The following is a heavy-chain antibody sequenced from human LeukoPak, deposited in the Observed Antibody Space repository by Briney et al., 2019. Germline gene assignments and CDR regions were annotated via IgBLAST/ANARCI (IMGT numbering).Heavy chain of an antibody. Sequence: PGGSLRLSCAASGFTFSSYSMNWVRQAPGKGLEWVSSTSSSGSYIYYADSVKGRFTISRDNAKNSLYLQMNGLRAEDTAVYYCTRGGDGDIWGQGTMVTVSS. J-gene: IGHJ3*02. CDR2: TSSSGSYI. CDR1: GFTFSSYS. CDR3: TRGGDGDI. V-gene: IGHV3-21*01. D-gene: IGHD3-16*01.